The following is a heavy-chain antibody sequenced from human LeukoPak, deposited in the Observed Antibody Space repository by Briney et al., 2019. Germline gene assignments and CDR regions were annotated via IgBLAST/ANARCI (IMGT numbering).Heavy chain of an antibody. D-gene: IGHD3-10*01. CDR1: GFIFKLFA. V-gene: IGHV3-23*01. Sequence: GGSLRLSCVGSGFIFKLFAVGWVRQAPGKGLEWGSVISGTNDETDYADSVRGHFTISRDNSLNTLFLQMDNLRAEDTAVYYRVKTYCSITRCSPGFDSWGQGTLVTVSS. CDR2: ISGTNDET. CDR3: VKTYCSITRCSPGFDS. J-gene: IGHJ4*02.